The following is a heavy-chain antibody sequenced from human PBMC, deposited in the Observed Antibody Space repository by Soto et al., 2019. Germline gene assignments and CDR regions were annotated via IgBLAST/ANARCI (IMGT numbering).Heavy chain of an antibody. J-gene: IGHJ4*01. Sequence: GASVKVSCKASGYTFTCYGMSWVRQAPGQGLEWMGWISAYNGNTNYAQKLQGRVTMTTDTATSTAYMELRSLRSDDTAVYYCARDRPEQWLVFDYWGQGTLVTVSS. CDR2: ISAYNGNT. D-gene: IGHD6-19*01. CDR1: GYTFTCYG. CDR3: ARDRPEQWLVFDY. V-gene: IGHV1-18*01.